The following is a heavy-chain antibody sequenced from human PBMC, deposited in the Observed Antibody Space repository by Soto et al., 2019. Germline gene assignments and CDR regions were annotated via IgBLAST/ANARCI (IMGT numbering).Heavy chain of an antibody. J-gene: IGHJ4*02. D-gene: IGHD3-22*01. Sequence: SETLSLTCTVSGGSVSSGSYYWSWIRQPPGKGLEWIGYIYYSGSTNYNPSLKSRVTISVDTSKNQFSLKLSSVTAADTAVYYCARVASLGYYDSSGFDYWGQGTLVTVSS. CDR1: GGSVSSGSYY. CDR3: ARVASLGYYDSSGFDY. V-gene: IGHV4-61*01. CDR2: IYYSGST.